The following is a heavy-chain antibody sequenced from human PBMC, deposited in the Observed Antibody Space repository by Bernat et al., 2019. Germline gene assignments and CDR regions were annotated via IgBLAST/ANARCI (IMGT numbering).Heavy chain of an antibody. D-gene: IGHD3-16*02. CDR3: AKDLRYSFY. Sequence: EVQLLESGGGLVQPGGSLRLSCAASGFTFTSWMTWVRQAPGKGLEWVASINQDGSEKYYLDSVKGRFTISRDNAKNSLSLQMNSLRAEDTAVYYCAKDLRYSFYWGQGTLVTVSS. V-gene: IGHV3-7*03. CDR1: GFTFTSW. CDR2: INQDGSEK. J-gene: IGHJ4*02.